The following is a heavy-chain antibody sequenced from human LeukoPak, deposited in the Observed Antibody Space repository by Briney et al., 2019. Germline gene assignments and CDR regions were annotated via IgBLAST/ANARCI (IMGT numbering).Heavy chain of an antibody. CDR1: GFTFSSYA. CDR2: ISYDGSNK. J-gene: IGHJ4*02. V-gene: IGHV3-30*04. Sequence: GGSLRLSCAASGFTFSSYAMHWVRQAPGKGLEWVAVISYDGSNKYYADSVKGRFTISRDDSKNTLYLQMNSLRAEDTAVYYCAREGSRRTTVTTYVDYWGQGTLVTVSS. D-gene: IGHD4-17*01. CDR3: AREGSRRTTVTTYVDY.